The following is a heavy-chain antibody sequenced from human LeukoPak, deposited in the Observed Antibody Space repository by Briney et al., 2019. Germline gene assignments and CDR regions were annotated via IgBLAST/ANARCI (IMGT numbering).Heavy chain of an antibody. CDR1: GFAFSSYA. Sequence: GGSLRLSCATSGFAFSSYAMYWVRQAPGKGLEWVAAVSYSGNNKYYADSVKGRFTISRDNAQNSLYLQMNSLRAEDTAVYYCARDLSFDAFDIWGQGTMVTVSS. D-gene: IGHD3-16*02. V-gene: IGHV3-30*03. CDR2: VSYSGNNK. J-gene: IGHJ3*02. CDR3: ARDLSFDAFDI.